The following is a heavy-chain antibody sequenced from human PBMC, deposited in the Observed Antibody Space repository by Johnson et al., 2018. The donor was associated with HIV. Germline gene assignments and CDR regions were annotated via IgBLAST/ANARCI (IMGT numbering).Heavy chain of an antibody. Sequence: VQLVESGGGVVQPGGSLRLSCAVSGFSFSNYWMEWVRQAPGKGLVWVSRIKTDGSSTSYADSVKGRFTISRDSSKNTLYLQMNSRRPEDTAGYYCAKDRNWGRLFDGFDIWGQGTMVTVSS. V-gene: IGHV3-74*01. CDR2: IKTDGSST. J-gene: IGHJ3*02. CDR1: GFSFSNYW. D-gene: IGHD7-27*01. CDR3: AKDRNWGRLFDGFDI.